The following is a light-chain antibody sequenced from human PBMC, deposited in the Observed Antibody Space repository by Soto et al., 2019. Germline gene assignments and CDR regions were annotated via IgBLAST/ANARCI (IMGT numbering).Light chain of an antibody. CDR3: QTWAPGIQV. J-gene: IGLJ3*02. V-gene: IGLV4-69*02. CDR1: SGHSNYA. CDR2: LNSDGSH. Sequence: QSVLTQSPSASASLGASVKLTCTLTSGHSNYAIAWHQQQPEKGPRYLMKLNSDGSHTKGDGIPDRFSGSTSGAERYLIISSLQSEDEADYYCQTWAPGIQVFGGGTKLTV.